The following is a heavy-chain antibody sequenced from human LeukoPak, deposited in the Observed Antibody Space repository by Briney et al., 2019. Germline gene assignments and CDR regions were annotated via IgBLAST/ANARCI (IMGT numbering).Heavy chain of an antibody. CDR3: ARDLSSYDSSGYYYPDAFDI. J-gene: IGHJ3*02. CDR2: IKQDGSEK. Sequence: GGSLRLSCAASGFTFSSYWMSWVRQAPGKGLEWVANIKQDGSEKYYVDSVKGRFTISRDNSKNTLYLQMNSLRAEDTAVYYCARDLSSYDSSGYYYPDAFDIWGQGTMVTVSS. D-gene: IGHD3-22*01. CDR1: GFTFSSYW. V-gene: IGHV3-7*03.